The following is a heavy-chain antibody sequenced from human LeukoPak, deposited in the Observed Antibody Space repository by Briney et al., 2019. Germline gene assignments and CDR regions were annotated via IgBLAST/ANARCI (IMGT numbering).Heavy chain of an antibody. CDR2: IHPSSGSA. V-gene: IGHV1-46*01. CDR3: ARDNDSSSLADP. Sequence: GASVKVSCTASGYTFTTYYIHWVRQAPGQGLEWMGIIHPSSGSAASAQKFQGRLTMTRDTTTSTVYMELSSLTSEDTAVYYCARDNDSSSLADPWGQGTLVTVS. CDR1: GYTFTTYY. J-gene: IGHJ5*02. D-gene: IGHD6-6*01.